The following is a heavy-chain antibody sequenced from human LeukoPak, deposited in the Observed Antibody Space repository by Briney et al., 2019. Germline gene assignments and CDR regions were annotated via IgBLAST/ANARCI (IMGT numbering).Heavy chain of an antibody. J-gene: IGHJ4*02. CDR2: ISGSGGST. V-gene: IGHV3-23*01. Sequence: GGSLRLSCAASGFTFSSYAMSWVRQAPGKGLEWVSAISGSGGSTYYADSVKGRFTISRGNSKNTLYLQMNSLRAEDTAVYYCAKDRARGYEFDYWGQGTLVTVSS. CDR3: AKDRARGYEFDY. D-gene: IGHD5-12*01. CDR1: GFTFSSYA.